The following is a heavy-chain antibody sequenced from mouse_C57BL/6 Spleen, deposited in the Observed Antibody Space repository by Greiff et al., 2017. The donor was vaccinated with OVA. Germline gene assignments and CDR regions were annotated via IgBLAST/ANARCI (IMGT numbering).Heavy chain of an antibody. V-gene: IGHV1-55*01. CDR3: ARRGLYYDVSYYFDY. CDR2: IYPGSGST. D-gene: IGHD2-4*01. J-gene: IGHJ2*01. Sequence: QVQLQQPGAELVKPGASVKMSCKASGYTFTSYWITWVKQRPGQGLEWIGDIYPGSGSTNYNEKFKSKTTLTVDTSYSTAYMQLSSLTSEDSAVSFCARRGLYYDVSYYFDYWGQGTTLTVSS. CDR1: GYTFTSYW.